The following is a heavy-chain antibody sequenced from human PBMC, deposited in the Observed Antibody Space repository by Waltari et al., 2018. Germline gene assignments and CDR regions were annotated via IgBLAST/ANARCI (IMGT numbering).Heavy chain of an antibody. V-gene: IGHV4-59*11. CDR3: ARQQLVPLPFDY. Sequence: QVQLQESGPGLVKPSETLSLTCTVSGGSISSHYWRWIRQPPGKGLEWIGYIYYSGSTNYNPSLKSRVTISVDTSKNQFSLKLSSVTAADTAVYYCARQQLVPLPFDYWGQGTLVTVSS. D-gene: IGHD6-13*01. CDR2: IYYSGST. J-gene: IGHJ4*02. CDR1: GGSISSHY.